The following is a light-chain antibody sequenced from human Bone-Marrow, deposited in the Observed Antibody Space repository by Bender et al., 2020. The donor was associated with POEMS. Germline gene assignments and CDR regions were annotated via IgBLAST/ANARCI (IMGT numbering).Light chain of an antibody. J-gene: IGLJ3*02. V-gene: IGLV2-14*03. CDR3: NSYTSSSTQV. CDR2: DVS. Sequence: QSDLTQPASVSGSPGQSITISCTGTSSDVGGYNYVSWYQHHPGKAPKLMIYDVSNRPSGVSNRFSGSKSGNTASLTISGLQAEDEADYYCNSYTSSSTQVFGGGTKLTVL. CDR1: SSDVGGYNY.